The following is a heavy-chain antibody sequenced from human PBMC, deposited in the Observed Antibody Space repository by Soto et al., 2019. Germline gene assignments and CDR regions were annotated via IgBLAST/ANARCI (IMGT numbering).Heavy chain of an antibody. CDR1: GGHFSGYY. J-gene: IGHJ6*02. D-gene: IGHD3-10*01. Sequence: PSDTLSLTCAVYGGHFSGYYWSWIRQPPGKGLEWIGEINHSGSTNYNPSLKSRVTISVDTSKNQFSLKLSSVTAADTAVYYCARGGSGSFGYYYYGMDVWGQGTTVT. CDR2: INHSGST. V-gene: IGHV4-34*01. CDR3: ARGGSGSFGYYYYGMDV.